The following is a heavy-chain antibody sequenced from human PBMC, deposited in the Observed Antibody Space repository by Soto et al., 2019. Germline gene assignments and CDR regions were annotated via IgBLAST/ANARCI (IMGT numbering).Heavy chain of an antibody. J-gene: IGHJ4*02. CDR2: VSGSGIST. V-gene: IGHV3-23*01. CDR1: GFTFSDYV. D-gene: IGHD3-3*01. Sequence: EVQLLESGGGLVQPGGPLRLSCTASGFTFSDYVMSWVRQAPGRGLEWVSAVSGSGISTFYADSVKGRFIISRDNSKNTLYLQLNGLRAEDTVVYFCARVHLQQLENIFDYWGQGTLVTVSS. CDR3: ARVHLQQLENIFDY.